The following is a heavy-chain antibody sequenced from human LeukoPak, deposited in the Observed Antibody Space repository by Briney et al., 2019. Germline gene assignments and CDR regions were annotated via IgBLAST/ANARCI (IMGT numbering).Heavy chain of an antibody. CDR2: ISYDGSNK. V-gene: IGHV3-30-3*01. CDR1: GFTFSSYA. Sequence: PGRSLRLSCAASGFTFSSYAMHWVRQAPGKGLEWVAVISYDGSNKYYADSVKGRFTISRDNSKNTLYLQMNSLRAEDTAVYYCARAQGPYDSSGYYPDYWGQGTLVTVSS. D-gene: IGHD3-22*01. J-gene: IGHJ4*02. CDR3: ARAQGPYDSSGYYPDY.